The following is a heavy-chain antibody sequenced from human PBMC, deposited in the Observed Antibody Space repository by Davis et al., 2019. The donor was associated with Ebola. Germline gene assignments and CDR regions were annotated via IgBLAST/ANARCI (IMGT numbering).Heavy chain of an antibody. CDR1: GGTFSSYA. CDR3: ARDRYSDGSGYFFEQSH. D-gene: IGHD3-22*01. V-gene: IGHV1-69*13. J-gene: IGHJ4*02. Sequence: SVKVSCKASGGTFSSYAISWVRQAPGQGLDWMGGIIPVSGIPKYAQKFQGRVTITADEFTSTAYMELSSLRSEDTAVYYCARDRYSDGSGYFFEQSHWGQGTLVTVSS. CDR2: IIPVSGIP.